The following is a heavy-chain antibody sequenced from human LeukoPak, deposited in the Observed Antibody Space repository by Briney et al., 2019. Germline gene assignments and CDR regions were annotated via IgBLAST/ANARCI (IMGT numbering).Heavy chain of an antibody. CDR3: ARSRGDYENWFDP. D-gene: IGHD4-17*01. J-gene: IGHJ5*02. V-gene: IGHV4-31*03. CDR1: GGSISSGGYY. Sequence: SETLSLTCTVSGGSISSGGYYWGWIRQHPGKGLEWIGYIYYSGSTYYNPSLKSRVTISADTSKNQFSLKLSSVTAADTAVYYCARSRGDYENWFDPWGQGTLVTVSS. CDR2: IYYSGST.